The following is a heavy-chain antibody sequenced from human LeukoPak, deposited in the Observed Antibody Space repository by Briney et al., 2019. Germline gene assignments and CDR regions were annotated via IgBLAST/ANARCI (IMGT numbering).Heavy chain of an antibody. J-gene: IGHJ4*02. CDR3: ARDLGYSSGPNY. Sequence: GGSLRFSCAASGFTFTFYSMSWVRQAPGKGLEWVSYISGGSSFTYYVDSVKGRFTISRDNAKNSLYLQMNSLRAEDTAVYYCARDLGYSSGPNYWGQGTRVTVSS. CDR1: GFTFTFYS. V-gene: IGHV3-21*01. CDR2: ISGGSSFT. D-gene: IGHD6-19*01.